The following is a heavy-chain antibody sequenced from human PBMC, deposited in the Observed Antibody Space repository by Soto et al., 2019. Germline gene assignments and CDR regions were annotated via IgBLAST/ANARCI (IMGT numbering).Heavy chain of an antibody. D-gene: IGHD3-10*01. J-gene: IGHJ3*02. CDR2: INHSGST. Sequence: PSETLSLTCAVYGGSFSCYYWSWIRQPPGKGLEWIGEINHSGSTNYNPSLKSRVTTSVDTSKNQFSLKLSSVTAADTAVYYCARVRRYYGSGSYFDAFDIWGQGTMVTVSS. CDR3: ARVRRYYGSGSYFDAFDI. V-gene: IGHV4-34*01. CDR1: GGSFSCYY.